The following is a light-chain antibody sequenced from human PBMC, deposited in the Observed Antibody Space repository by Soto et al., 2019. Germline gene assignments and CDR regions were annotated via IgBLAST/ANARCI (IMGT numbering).Light chain of an antibody. V-gene: IGLV3-21*04. CDR1: DIGSTS. Sequence: SYELTQPPSLSVAPGKTARITCGGPDIGSTSVHWYQQRPGQAPVLVIYYDSDRPSGIPERFSGSNSGNTATLTISRVEVGDDADYYCQVWDRNSDLPVFGGGTKVTVL. CDR2: YDS. J-gene: IGLJ3*02. CDR3: QVWDRNSDLPV.